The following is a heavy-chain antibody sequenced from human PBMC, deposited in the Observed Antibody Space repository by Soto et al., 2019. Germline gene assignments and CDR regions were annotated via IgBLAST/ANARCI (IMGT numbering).Heavy chain of an antibody. Sequence: ASMKVYCTASGYTFTSYGIGWVRQEPGQGLEWMGWISAYNGNTNYAQKLQGRVTMTTDTSTSTAYMELRSLRSDDTAVYYCARVPAIFGVVLSYYFDYWGQGTLVTVSS. D-gene: IGHD3-3*01. CDR3: ARVPAIFGVVLSYYFDY. CDR2: ISAYNGNT. CDR1: GYTFTSYG. V-gene: IGHV1-18*04. J-gene: IGHJ4*02.